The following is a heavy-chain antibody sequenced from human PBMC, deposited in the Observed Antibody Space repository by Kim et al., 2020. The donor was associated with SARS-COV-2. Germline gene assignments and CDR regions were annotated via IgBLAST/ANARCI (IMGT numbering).Heavy chain of an antibody. CDR1: GFTFSNAW. CDR3: TTELWFGATYYYYGMDV. J-gene: IGHJ6*02. V-gene: IGHV3-15*01. D-gene: IGHD3-10*01. Sequence: GGSLRLSCAASGFTFSNAWMSWVRQAPGKGLEWVGRIKSKTDGGTSDYAAPVKGRFTISRDDTKNTLYLQMNRLKTEDTAVYYCTTELWFGATYYYYGMDVWGQGTTVTVSS. CDR2: IKSKTDGGTS.